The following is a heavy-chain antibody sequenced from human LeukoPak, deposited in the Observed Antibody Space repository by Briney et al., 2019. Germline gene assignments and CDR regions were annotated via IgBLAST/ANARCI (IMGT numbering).Heavy chain of an antibody. J-gene: IGHJ4*02. V-gene: IGHV4-39*01. CDR1: GGSISSGGYY. D-gene: IGHD3-3*01. CDR3: ARLGSLRGLDY. Sequence: SETLSLTCTVSGGSISSGGYYWSWIRQPPGKGLEWIGSIYYSGSTYYNPSLKSRVTISVGTSKNQFPLKLSSVTAADTAVYYCARLGSLRGLDYWGQGTLVTVSS. CDR2: IYYSGST.